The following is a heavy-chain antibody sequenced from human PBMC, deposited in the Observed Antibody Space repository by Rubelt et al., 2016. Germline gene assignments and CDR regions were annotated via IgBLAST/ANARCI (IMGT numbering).Heavy chain of an antibody. J-gene: IGHJ4*02. V-gene: IGHV4-34*01. D-gene: IGHD3-10*01. CDR3: ARGASPWYYGTNDYYDC. Sequence: CGEGLLKPSETLSLTCVVSGGSFSGYSWSWVRQPPEKGLEWIGDVNHAAVTVHSPSLKSRVTISLDTSKNHLSLRLDSVTAADTAVYYCARGASPWYYGTNDYYDCWGPGYQVVVSS. CDR2: VNHAAVT. CDR1: GGSFSGYS.